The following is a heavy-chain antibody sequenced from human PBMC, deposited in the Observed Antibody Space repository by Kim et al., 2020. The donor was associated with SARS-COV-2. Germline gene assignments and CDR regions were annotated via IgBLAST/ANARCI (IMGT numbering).Heavy chain of an antibody. V-gene: IGHV3-48*03. D-gene: IGHD6-13*01. Sequence: GGSLRLSCAASGFTFSSYEMNWVRQAPGKGLEWVSYISSSGSTIYYADSVKCRFTISRDNAKNSLYLQMNSLRAEDTAVYYCARVGRRIAAAAGGYYFDYWGQGTLVTVSS. CDR2: ISSSGSTI. J-gene: IGHJ4*02. CDR3: ARVGRRIAAAAGGYYFDY. CDR1: GFTFSSYE.